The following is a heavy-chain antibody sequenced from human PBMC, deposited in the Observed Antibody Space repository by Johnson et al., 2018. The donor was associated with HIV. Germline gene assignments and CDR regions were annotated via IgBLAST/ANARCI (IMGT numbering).Heavy chain of an antibody. CDR2: IGTAGDT. J-gene: IGHJ3*02. CDR1: GFTFSSYD. V-gene: IGHV3-13*01. Sequence: EVQLVESGGGLVQPGGSLRLSCAASGFTFSSYDMHWVRQATGKGLEWVSAIGTAGDTYYPGSVKGRFIISRENAKNSLYLQMSSLRAEDTAVYYCARGGIIHDAFDIWGQGTMVTVSS. CDR3: ARGGIIHDAFDI. D-gene: IGHD1-1*01.